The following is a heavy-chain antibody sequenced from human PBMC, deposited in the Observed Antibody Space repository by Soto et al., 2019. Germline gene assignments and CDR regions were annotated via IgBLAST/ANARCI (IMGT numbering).Heavy chain of an antibody. V-gene: IGHV3-21*01. CDR2: ISSSSSYI. CDR1: GFTFSSYS. D-gene: IGHD7-27*01. CDR3: ARDGDGYLDY. J-gene: IGHJ4*02. Sequence: GGSLRPSCAASGFTFSSYSMNWVRQAPGKGLEWVSSISSSSSYIYYADSVKGRFTISRDNAKNSLYLQMNSLRAEDTAVYYCARDGDGYLDYWGQGTLVTVSS.